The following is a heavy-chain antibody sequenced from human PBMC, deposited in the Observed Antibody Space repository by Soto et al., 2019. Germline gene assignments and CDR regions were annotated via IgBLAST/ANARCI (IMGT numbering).Heavy chain of an antibody. CDR3: ASDFDI. Sequence: EVQLVESGGGLVQPGGSLRLSCAASRFIFSSYWMSWVRQAPGKGLEWVANIKQDGSEKNYVDCVKGRCTISRDNAKNSMYLQRNSVGAEDTAVYYCASDFDIWGQGTMVTVSS. CDR1: RFIFSSYW. J-gene: IGHJ3*02. CDR2: IKQDGSEK. V-gene: IGHV3-7*01.